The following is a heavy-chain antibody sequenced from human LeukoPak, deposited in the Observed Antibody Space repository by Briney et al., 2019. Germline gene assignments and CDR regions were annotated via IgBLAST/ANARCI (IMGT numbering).Heavy chain of an antibody. Sequence: PGGSLRLSCAASGFTFDDYAMHWVRQAPGKGLEWVSGISWNSGSIGYADSVKGRFTISRDNAKNSLYLQMNSLRAEDTALYYCAKDYYDSSGYYYGYYYYGMDVWGQGTTVTVSS. V-gene: IGHV3-9*01. D-gene: IGHD3-22*01. CDR1: GFTFDDYA. J-gene: IGHJ6*02. CDR3: AKDYYDSSGYYYGYYYYGMDV. CDR2: ISWNSGSI.